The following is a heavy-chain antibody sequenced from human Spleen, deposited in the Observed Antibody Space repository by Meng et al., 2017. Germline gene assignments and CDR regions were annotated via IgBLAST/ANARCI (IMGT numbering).Heavy chain of an antibody. CDR3: ARDRTAMVIGYWFDP. CDR2: ISHDGTNK. CDR1: GFSLSTYS. D-gene: IGHD5-18*01. Sequence: GESLKISCAASGFSLSTYSMHWVRQAPGKGLEWVAVISHDGTNKYYADSVKGRFTISRDNSKNTLYLQMNSLRVEDTAVYFCARDRTAMVIGYWFDPWGQGTLVTVSS. V-gene: IGHV3-30*01. J-gene: IGHJ5*02.